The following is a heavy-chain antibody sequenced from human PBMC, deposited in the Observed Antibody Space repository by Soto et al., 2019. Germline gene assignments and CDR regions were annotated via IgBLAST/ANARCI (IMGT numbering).Heavy chain of an antibody. CDR2: IIPIFGIA. CDR3: AGTQVCSGTSCPPNFYYYYGMDV. Sequence: QVQLVQSGAEVKKPGSSVKVSCKASGGTFSSYAISWARQAPGQGHEWMGGIIPIFGIANYAPKFQGRVTLTADESTSTAYMELSSLRSEDTAVDYCAGTQVCSGTSCPPNFYYYYGMDVWGQGTTVTVSS. V-gene: IGHV1-69*01. CDR1: GGTFSSYA. D-gene: IGHD2-2*01. J-gene: IGHJ6*02.